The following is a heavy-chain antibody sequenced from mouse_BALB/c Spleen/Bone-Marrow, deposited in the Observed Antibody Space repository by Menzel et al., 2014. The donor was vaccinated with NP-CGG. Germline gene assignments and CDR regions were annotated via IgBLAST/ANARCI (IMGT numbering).Heavy chain of an antibody. Sequence: QVQLQQSGAELVRPGVSVKISCKGSGYTFTDYAMHWVKHSHAKSLEWVGVISTYYGDASYNQKFKGKATMTVDKSSSTAYMELARLTSENSAIYYCARGGSTMIATFAYWGQGTLVTVSA. V-gene: IGHV1S137*01. CDR3: ARGGSTMIATFAY. CDR2: ISTYYGDA. CDR1: GYTFTDYA. D-gene: IGHD2-4*01. J-gene: IGHJ3*01.